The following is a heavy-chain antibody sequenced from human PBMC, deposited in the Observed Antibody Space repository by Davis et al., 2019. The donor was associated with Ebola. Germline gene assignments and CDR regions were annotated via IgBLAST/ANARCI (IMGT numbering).Heavy chain of an antibody. CDR1: GFTFSSYS. D-gene: IGHD5-18*01. V-gene: IGHV3-48*01. J-gene: IGHJ6*02. Sequence: LSLTCAASGFTFSSYSMNWVRQAPGKGLEWVSYISSSSSTIYYADSVKGRFTISRDNSKNTLYLQMNSLRAEDTAVYYCAREGDTAMALYYYGMDVWGQGTTVTVSS. CDR2: ISSSSSTI. CDR3: AREGDTAMALYYYGMDV.